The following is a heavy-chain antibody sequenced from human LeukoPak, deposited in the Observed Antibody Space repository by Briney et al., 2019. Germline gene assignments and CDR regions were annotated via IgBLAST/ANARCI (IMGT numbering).Heavy chain of an antibody. CDR2: IYYSGST. CDR3: ARLVRGVNYFDY. CDR1: GGSISSYY. V-gene: IGHV4-59*08. J-gene: IGHJ4*02. Sequence: SETLSLTCTVSGGSISSYYWSWIRQPPGKGLEWIGYIYYSGSTNYNPSLKSRVTISVDTSKNQFSLKLSSVTAADTALYYCARLVRGVNYFDYWGQGTLVTVSS. D-gene: IGHD3-10*01.